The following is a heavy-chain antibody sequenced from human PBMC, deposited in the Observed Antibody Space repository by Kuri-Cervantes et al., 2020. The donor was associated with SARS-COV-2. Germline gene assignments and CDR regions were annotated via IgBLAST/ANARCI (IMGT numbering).Heavy chain of an antibody. CDR2: IKQDGSEK. CDR3: ARAAVDSLYYYYYMDV. D-gene: IGHD3/OR15-3a*01. J-gene: IGHJ6*03. CDR1: GFTFSSYW. V-gene: IGHV3-7*01. Sequence: GGSLRLSCAASGFTFSSYWMSWVRQAPGKGLEWVANIKQDGSEKYYVDSVKGRFTISRDNAKNSLYLQMNSLRAEDTAVYYCARAAVDSLYYYYYMDVWGKGTTVTVSS.